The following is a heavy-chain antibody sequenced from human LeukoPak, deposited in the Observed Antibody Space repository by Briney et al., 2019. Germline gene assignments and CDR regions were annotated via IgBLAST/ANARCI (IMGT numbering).Heavy chain of an antibody. J-gene: IGHJ4*02. CDR2: IIPIFGTA. CDR3: ARSRVDIVATTREPFDY. Sequence: ASVKVSCKASGGTFSSYAISWVRQAPGQGLEWMGGIIPIFGTANYAQKFQGRVTITADESTSTAYMELSSLRSEDTAVYYCARSRVDIVATTREPFDYWGQGTLVTVSS. V-gene: IGHV1-69*13. CDR1: GGTFSSYA. D-gene: IGHD5-12*01.